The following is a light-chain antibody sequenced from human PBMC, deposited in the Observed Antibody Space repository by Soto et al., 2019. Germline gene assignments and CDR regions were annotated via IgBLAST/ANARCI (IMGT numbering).Light chain of an antibody. CDR1: SSDVVGYNY. Sequence: QSALTQPASVSGSPGQSITISCTGTSSDVVGYNYVSWYRQHPGKAPKLIIYDVSNRPSGVSVRFSGSKSGNTASLTISGLQAEDEADYYCSSYTSSSTPFLFGTGTKLAVL. CDR2: DVS. V-gene: IGLV2-14*01. J-gene: IGLJ1*01. CDR3: SSYTSSSTPFL.